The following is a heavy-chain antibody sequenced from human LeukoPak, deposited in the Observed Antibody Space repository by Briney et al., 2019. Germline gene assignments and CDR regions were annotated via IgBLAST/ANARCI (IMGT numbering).Heavy chain of an antibody. D-gene: IGHD5-18*01. J-gene: IGHJ4*02. CDR1: GVTFSSYW. Sequence: PGGSLRLSCAASGVTFSSYWMHWVRQAPGQGLVWVSRINSDGSSTNYADSVKGRFTISRDNAKNTLYLQMNSLRVEDTAVYYCAREGYGYWGQGTLVTVSS. CDR3: AREGYGY. V-gene: IGHV3-74*01. CDR2: INSDGSST.